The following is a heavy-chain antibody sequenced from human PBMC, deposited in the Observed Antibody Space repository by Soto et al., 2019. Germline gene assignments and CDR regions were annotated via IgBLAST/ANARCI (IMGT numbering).Heavy chain of an antibody. J-gene: IGHJ4*02. CDR1: GDSISPYY. Sequence: QVHLQESGPGLVKPSETLSLTCIVSGDSISPYYWSWIRQPPGKGLEWIGYIYYSGNTLYNPSLKSRVPISLEPSTSPFSLKRTSVTAADTAVYYCARSRRDVPHTGHFDSWGQGSLVTVSS. CDR3: ARSRRDVPHTGHFDS. V-gene: IGHV4-59*01. D-gene: IGHD4-17*01. CDR2: IYYSGNT.